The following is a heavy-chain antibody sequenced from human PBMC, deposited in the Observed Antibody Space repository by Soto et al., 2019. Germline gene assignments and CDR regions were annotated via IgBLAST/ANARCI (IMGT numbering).Heavy chain of an antibody. CDR3: PRAPVRELYYYYGMDV. V-gene: IGHV3-7*01. D-gene: IGHD1-26*01. J-gene: IGHJ6*02. Sequence: PGGSLRLSCAASGFTFSSYWMSWVRQAPGKGLEWVANIKQDGSEKYYVDSVKGRFTISRDNAKNSLYLQMNSLRAEDTAVYYCPRAPVRELYYYYGMDVWGQGTTVTVSS. CDR2: IKQDGSEK. CDR1: GFTFSSYW.